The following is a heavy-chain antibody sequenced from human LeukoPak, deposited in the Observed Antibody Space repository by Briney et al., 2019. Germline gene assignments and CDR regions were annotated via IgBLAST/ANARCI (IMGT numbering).Heavy chain of an antibody. CDR2: INPNSGNT. J-gene: IGHJ6*02. CDR3: ARKYRRITIFGVVISYGMDV. D-gene: IGHD3-3*01. CDR1: GYTFTGYY. Sequence: ASVKVSCKASGYTFTGYYMHWVRQAPGQGLEWMGWINPNSGNTGYAQKFQGRVTMTRNTSISTAYMELSSLRSEDTAVYYCARKYRRITIFGVVISYGMDVWGQGTTVTVSS. V-gene: IGHV1-8*02.